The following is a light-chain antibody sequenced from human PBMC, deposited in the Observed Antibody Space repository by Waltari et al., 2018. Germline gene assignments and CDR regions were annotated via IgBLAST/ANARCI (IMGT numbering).Light chain of an antibody. CDR2: WAS. CDR1: PSILSSSNNKNF. Sequence: DVVLTQSPDSLSVSLGERATLNCKSSPSILSSSNNKNFLVWYQHKAGHPPKLLFSWASTRESGVPDRFSASGSGSDFTLTISSLQAEDVAVYFCQQYFTFPGTFGPGTKVDI. J-gene: IGKJ3*01. V-gene: IGKV4-1*01. CDR3: QQYFTFPGT.